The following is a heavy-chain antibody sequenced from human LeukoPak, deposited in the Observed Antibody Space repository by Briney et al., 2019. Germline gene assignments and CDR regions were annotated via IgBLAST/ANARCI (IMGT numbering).Heavy chain of an antibody. Sequence: SETLSLTCTVSGGSISSYSWSWIRQPAGKGLEWIGRIYTSGSTNYNPSLKSRVTMSVDTPKNQFSLKLSSVTAADTAVYYCAREGYSSSYYYYYGMDVWGQGTTVTVSS. V-gene: IGHV4-4*07. J-gene: IGHJ6*02. CDR1: GGSISSYS. D-gene: IGHD6-13*01. CDR3: AREGYSSSYYYYYGMDV. CDR2: IYTSGST.